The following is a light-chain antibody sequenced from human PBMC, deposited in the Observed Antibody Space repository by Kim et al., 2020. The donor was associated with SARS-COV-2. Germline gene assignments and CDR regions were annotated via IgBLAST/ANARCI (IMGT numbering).Light chain of an antibody. J-gene: IGLJ1*01. CDR1: STNFTTYNN. V-gene: IGLV2-8*01. Sequence: PGQSATISCSGTSTNFTTYNNVSWYQQHPGKAPKLIIYEITKRPSGVPDRFSGSKSGDTASLTVSGLQAEDEADYYCTSHANDNYVFGTGTKVTVL. CDR2: EIT. CDR3: TSHANDNYV.